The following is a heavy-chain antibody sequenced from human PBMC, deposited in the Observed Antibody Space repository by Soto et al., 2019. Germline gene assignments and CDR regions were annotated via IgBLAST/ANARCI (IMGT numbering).Heavy chain of an antibody. CDR1: GFSLTTRGVG. Sequence: SGPTLVNPTQTLTLTCTFSGFSLTTRGVGVGWIRQPPQKALEWLALIFSNDERSYSTSLKSRLTISKDTSKSQVVLTMTNMDPVDTATYYCARMVYGSGWYATTTLDYWGQGTLVTVSS. V-gene: IGHV2-26*01. D-gene: IGHD6-19*01. J-gene: IGHJ4*02. CDR3: ARMVYGSGWYATTTLDY. CDR2: IFSNDER.